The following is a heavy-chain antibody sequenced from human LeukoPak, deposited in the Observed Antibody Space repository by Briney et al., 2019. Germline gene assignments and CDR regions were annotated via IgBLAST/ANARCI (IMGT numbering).Heavy chain of an antibody. Sequence: SQTLSLTCAISGDSVSSKSAAWNWIRQSPSRGLEWLGRTYYRSKWSSGYAESVKSRITINPDTSKNQFSLQLKSVTPEDTAVYYCARSHYYDFWSGNTRPTTMSYGMDVWGQGTTVTVSS. CDR3: ARSHYYDFWSGNTRPTTMSYGMDV. CDR2: TYYRSKWSS. D-gene: IGHD3-3*01. J-gene: IGHJ6*02. CDR1: GDSVSSKSAA. V-gene: IGHV6-1*01.